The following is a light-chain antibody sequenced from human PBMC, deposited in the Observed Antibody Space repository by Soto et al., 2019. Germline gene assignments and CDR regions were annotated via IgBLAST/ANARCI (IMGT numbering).Light chain of an antibody. V-gene: IGKV1-12*01. CDR1: QGISSW. CDR2: AAS. J-gene: IGKJ2*01. CDR3: QQANSFPHT. Sequence: DIQMTQSPSSVSASVGDRVTITCRASQGISSWIAWYQQKRGKAPKLLIYAASSLQGGVPSGFSGSGSGTDFTLTSSSLQPEDFATYYCQQANSFPHTLGQGTKLEIK.